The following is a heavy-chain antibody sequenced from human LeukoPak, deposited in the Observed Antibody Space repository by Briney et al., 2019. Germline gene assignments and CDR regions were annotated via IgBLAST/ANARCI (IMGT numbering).Heavy chain of an antibody. D-gene: IGHD3-3*01. V-gene: IGHV3-74*01. CDR3: ARDGVYDFWSGYLNYYYYGMDV. J-gene: IGHJ6*02. CDR1: GFTFSSYW. Sequence: GGSLRLSCAASGFTFSSYWMHWVRQAPGKGLVWVSRINSDGSSTSYADSVKGRFTISRDNAKNTLYLQMNSLRAEDTAVYYCARDGVYDFWSGYLNYYYYGMDVWGQGTTVTVSS. CDR2: INSDGSST.